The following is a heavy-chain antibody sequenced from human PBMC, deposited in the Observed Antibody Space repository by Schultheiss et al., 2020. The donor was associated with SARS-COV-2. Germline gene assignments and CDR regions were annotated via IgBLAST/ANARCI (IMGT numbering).Heavy chain of an antibody. CDR3: ARDRTAMVFWGDFDI. V-gene: IGHV1-69*05. CDR1: GGTFSSYA. D-gene: IGHD5-18*01. CDR2: IIPIFGTA. Sequence: SVKVSCKASGGTFSSYAISWVRQAPGQGLEWMGGIIPIFGTANYAQKFQGRVTITSDRSVSTAYMELSSLRSEDTAVYYCARDRTAMVFWGDFDIWGQGTMVTVSS. J-gene: IGHJ3*02.